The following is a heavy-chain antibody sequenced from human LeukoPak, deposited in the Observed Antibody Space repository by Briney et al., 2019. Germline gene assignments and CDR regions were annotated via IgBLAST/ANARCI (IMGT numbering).Heavy chain of an antibody. J-gene: IGHJ6*03. D-gene: IGHD3-10*01. V-gene: IGHV4-39*01. Sequence: SETLSLTCTVSGGSIRSNGYYWGWIRQPPGKGLEWIGSIYFSGNTYYNPSPKSRVTISVDTSKNQFSLKLSSVTAADTAVYYCATGSSRYYYYMDVWGKGTTVTVSS. CDR3: ATGSSRYYYYMDV. CDR1: GGSIRSNGYY. CDR2: IYFSGNT.